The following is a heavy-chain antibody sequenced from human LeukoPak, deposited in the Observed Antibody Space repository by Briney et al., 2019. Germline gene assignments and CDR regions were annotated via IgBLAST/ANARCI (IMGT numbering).Heavy chain of an antibody. Sequence: SVKVSCKASGGTFSSYTISWVRQAPGQGLEWMGRIIPILGIANYAQKFQGRVTITADKSASTAYMELSSLRSEDTAVYYCAAGYSSSWFYYWGQGTLVTVSS. D-gene: IGHD6-13*01. V-gene: IGHV1-69*02. CDR1: GGTFSSYT. CDR2: IIPILGIA. CDR3: AAGYSSSWFYY. J-gene: IGHJ4*02.